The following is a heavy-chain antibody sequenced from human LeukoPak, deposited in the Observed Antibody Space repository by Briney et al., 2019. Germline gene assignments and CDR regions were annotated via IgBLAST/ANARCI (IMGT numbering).Heavy chain of an antibody. D-gene: IGHD2-2*01. Sequence: ASVKVSCKASGYTFTSYGISWVRQAPGQGLEWMGWIRAYNGNTNYAQKLQGRVTMTTDTSTSTAYMELRGLRSDDTAVYYCARVRGYCSSTSCYGENWFDPWGQGTLVTVSS. J-gene: IGHJ5*02. CDR1: GYTFTSYG. CDR2: IRAYNGNT. CDR3: ARVRGYCSSTSCYGENWFDP. V-gene: IGHV1-18*04.